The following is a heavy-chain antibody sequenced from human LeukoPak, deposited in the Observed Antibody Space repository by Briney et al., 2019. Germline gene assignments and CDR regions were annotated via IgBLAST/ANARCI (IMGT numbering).Heavy chain of an antibody. J-gene: IGHJ4*02. CDR3: ARATSFTASGYDY. CDR1: AYTFTNYH. D-gene: IGHD6-25*01. Sequence: SVTLSFTSSAYTFTNYHINWARHPTGPGLEWMGWINPNNGDSGYSQKFQGRVTITRDTSISTSYMELRSLRSDDTSVYFCARATSFTASGYDYWGQGTLVTVSS. V-gene: IGHV1-8*03. CDR2: INPNNGDS.